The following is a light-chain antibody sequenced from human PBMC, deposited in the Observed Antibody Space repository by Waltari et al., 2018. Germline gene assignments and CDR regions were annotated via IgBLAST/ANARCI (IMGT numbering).Light chain of an antibody. CDR1: QTINNW. CDR3: QQYQTFRT. V-gene: IGKV1-5*01. J-gene: IGKJ1*01. Sequence: DIQMTQSPSTLSASVGDRVTITCRASQTINNWLAWYQQKPGKAPKVLIYGSSNLESGVPSRFIGSGSGTKFTLTISTLQPDDFATYYCQQYQTFRTFGRGTRVELK. CDR2: GSS.